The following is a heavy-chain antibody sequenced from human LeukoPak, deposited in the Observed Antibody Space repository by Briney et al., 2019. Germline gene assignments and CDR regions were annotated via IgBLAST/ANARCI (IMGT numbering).Heavy chain of an antibody. J-gene: IGHJ4*02. CDR2: ISYDGTKT. D-gene: IGHD3-10*01. CDR3: EREWFGESN. CDR1: GFPFSGYW. V-gene: IGHV3-30*03. Sequence: GGSLRLSCAASGFPFSGYWMHWVRQSPGKGLEWVALISYDGTKTYYAESVKGRFTISRDSSKNTLFLQMNSLSAEDTAMYYCEREWFGESNWGQGTRVTVSS.